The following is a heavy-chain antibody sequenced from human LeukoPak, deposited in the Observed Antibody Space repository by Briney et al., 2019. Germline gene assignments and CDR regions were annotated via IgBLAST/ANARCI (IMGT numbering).Heavy chain of an antibody. D-gene: IGHD3-16*02. CDR3: GYTNNFYH. Sequence: GGSLRLSCVASGLSISGQWMNWVRQAPGQGLEWVANIKHDGSEEYYVDSVKGRFTISRDDGRNSVSLQMDSVRAEDTAVYYCGYTNNFYHWGQGTLVVVSS. CDR2: IKHDGSEE. CDR1: GLSISGQW. J-gene: IGHJ4*02. V-gene: IGHV3-7*01.